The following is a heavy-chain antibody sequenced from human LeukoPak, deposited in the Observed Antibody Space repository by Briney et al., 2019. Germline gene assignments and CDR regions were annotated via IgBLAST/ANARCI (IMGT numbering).Heavy chain of an antibody. J-gene: IGHJ6*04. CDR2: IWYDGSNK. Sequence: PGRSLRLSCAASGFTFSSYGMHWVRQAPGKGLEWVAVIWYDGSNKYYADSVKGRFTISRDNSKNTLYLQMNSLRAEDTAMYYCARGAYCSSTSCYPYYYYGMDVWGKGTTVTVSS. V-gene: IGHV3-33*01. CDR1: GFTFSSYG. CDR3: ARGAYCSSTSCYPYYYYGMDV. D-gene: IGHD2-2*01.